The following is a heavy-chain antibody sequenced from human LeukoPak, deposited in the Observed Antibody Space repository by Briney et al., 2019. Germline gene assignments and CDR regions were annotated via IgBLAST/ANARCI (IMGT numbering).Heavy chain of an antibody. CDR2: ISYDGSNK. V-gene: IGHV3-30*03. CDR1: GFTFSSYG. J-gene: IGHJ6*02. D-gene: IGHD4-17*01. Sequence: GGSLRLSCAASGFTFSSYGMHWVRQAPGKGLEWVAVISYDGSNKYYADSVKGRFTISRDNSKNTLYLQMNSLRAEDTAVYYCARTRVTTVISYYYYGMDVWGQGTTVTVSS. CDR3: ARTRVTTVISYYYYGMDV.